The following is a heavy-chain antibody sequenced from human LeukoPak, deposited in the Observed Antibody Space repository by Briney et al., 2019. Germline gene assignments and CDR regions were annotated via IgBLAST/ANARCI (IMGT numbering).Heavy chain of an antibody. CDR3: GLGSGRSDFDY. Sequence: GGSLRLSCAVSGFTFSNAWMSWVRQAPGKGLEWVGRVKSKTDDETTDYGAPVKGRFIISRDDSKNTLYLQMNSLKTEDTGVYYCGLGSGRSDFDYWGQGTPVIVSS. V-gene: IGHV3-15*01. D-gene: IGHD3-10*01. CDR2: VKSKTDDETT. J-gene: IGHJ4*02. CDR1: GFTFSNAW.